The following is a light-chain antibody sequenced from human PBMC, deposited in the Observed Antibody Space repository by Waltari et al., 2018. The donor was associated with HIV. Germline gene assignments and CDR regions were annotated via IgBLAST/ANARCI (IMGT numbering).Light chain of an antibody. CDR3: QQYGRIPPT. Sequence: DRVMSQYPDSIPVSLGSRTTIHCTSSRSIVYSSDNSNYLAWYQQKARQPPKLLISWASTRESGVPDRFSGSGSGTDFTLTITRLQAEDVAVYHCQQYGRIPPTFGGGTKVEIK. CDR2: WAS. V-gene: IGKV4-1*01. CDR1: RSIVYSSDNSNY. J-gene: IGKJ4*01.